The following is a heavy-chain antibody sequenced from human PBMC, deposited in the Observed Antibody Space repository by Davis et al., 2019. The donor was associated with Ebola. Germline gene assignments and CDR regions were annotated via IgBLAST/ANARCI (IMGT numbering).Heavy chain of an antibody. Sequence: GSLRLSCAVYGGSFSGYYWSWIRQPPGKGLEWIGEINHSGSTNYNPSLKSRVTISVDTAKNQFSLKLSSVTAADTAVYYCARRTRITMIVVVISKWFDPWGQGTLVTVSS. CDR3: ARRTRITMIVVVISKWFDP. J-gene: IGHJ5*02. D-gene: IGHD3-22*01. CDR2: INHSGST. CDR1: GGSFSGYY. V-gene: IGHV4-34*01.